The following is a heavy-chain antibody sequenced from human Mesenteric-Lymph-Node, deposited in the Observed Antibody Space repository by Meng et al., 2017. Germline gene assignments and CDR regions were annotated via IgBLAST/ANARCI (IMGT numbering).Heavy chain of an antibody. CDR1: GDSVASNSAA. V-gene: IGHV6-1*01. CDR2: TNYRSKWYN. J-gene: IGHJ4*02. D-gene: IGHD1-26*01. Sequence: QQPRQQLGRGVAEPSQTLSPPCAISGDSVASNSAAWNWIMQSPSRGLVWLRRTNYRSKWYNDYAVSVKSRITIIPDTYKNQFSMQLNAATPEATAVYYCARVAVGISSFDYWGQGTLVTVSS. CDR3: ARVAVGISSFDY.